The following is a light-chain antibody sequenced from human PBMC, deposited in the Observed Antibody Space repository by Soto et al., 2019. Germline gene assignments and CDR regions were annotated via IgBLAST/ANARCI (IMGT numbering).Light chain of an antibody. Sequence: EIRMKQSPATLSAYVGDRVTITCRASQIIGSWLAWYRQKPGKAPNLLIYEASILQSGVPSTFSGSGSGTEFTLTISSLQPDDFAPYYCQQYNSHPYTFGQVTMVDI. J-gene: IGKJ2*01. V-gene: IGKV1-5*03. CDR2: EAS. CDR3: QQYNSHPYT. CDR1: QIIGSW.